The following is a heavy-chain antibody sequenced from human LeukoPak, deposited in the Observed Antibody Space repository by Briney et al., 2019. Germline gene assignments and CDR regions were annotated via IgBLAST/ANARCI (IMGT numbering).Heavy chain of an antibody. D-gene: IGHD1-26*01. CDR2: IWYDGSNK. CDR1: GFTFSSYG. CDR3: AKDGMRTRSYFDY. V-gene: IGHV3-33*06. J-gene: IGHJ4*02. Sequence: GRSLRLSCAASGFTFSSYGMPWVRQAPGKGLEWVAVIWYDGSNKYYADSVKGRFTISRDNSKNTLYLQMNSLRAEDTAVYYCAKDGMRTRSYFDYWGQGTLVTVSS.